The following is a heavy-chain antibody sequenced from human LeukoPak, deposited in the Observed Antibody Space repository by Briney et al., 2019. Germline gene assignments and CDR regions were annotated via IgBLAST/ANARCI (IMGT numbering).Heavy chain of an antibody. Sequence: GESLKISCKASGYRFTNYWIGWVRQMPGEGLEWMGIIHPGDSGTKYSPSFQDQVTMSFDESTTTAYLQWSSLRASDSAIYYCARGGTYRYGSSDYWGQGTLVTVSS. CDR3: ARGGTYRYGSSDY. V-gene: IGHV5-51*01. CDR2: IHPGDSGT. D-gene: IGHD5-18*01. CDR1: GYRFTNYW. J-gene: IGHJ4*02.